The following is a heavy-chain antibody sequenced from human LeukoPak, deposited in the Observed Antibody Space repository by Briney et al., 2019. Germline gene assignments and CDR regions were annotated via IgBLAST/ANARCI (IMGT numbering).Heavy chain of an antibody. V-gene: IGHV4-61*01. J-gene: IGHJ4*02. CDR1: GGSLSSGRYY. D-gene: IGHD3-22*01. Sequence: PSQTLSLTCTVSGGSLSSGRYYWRWIRQPPGKGLEWIGYIYYSGSTNYNPSLKSRVTISVDTSKNQFSLKLSSVTAADTAVYYCAAYDSSGYSFGYWGQGTLVTVSS. CDR3: AAYDSSGYSFGY. CDR2: IYYSGST.